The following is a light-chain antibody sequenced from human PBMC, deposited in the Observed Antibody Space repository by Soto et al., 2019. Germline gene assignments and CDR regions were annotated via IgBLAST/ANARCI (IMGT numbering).Light chain of an antibody. Sequence: EIHMTQSTSSLSASLGDRVTITFRASQSISSYLNWYQQKPGKAPKLLIYAASSLQSGVPSRFSGSGSGTDFTLTISSLQPEDFATYYCQQSYSTPRTFGQGSIVDVK. CDR1: QSISSY. V-gene: IGKV1-39*01. J-gene: IGKJ1*01. CDR2: AAS. CDR3: QQSYSTPRT.